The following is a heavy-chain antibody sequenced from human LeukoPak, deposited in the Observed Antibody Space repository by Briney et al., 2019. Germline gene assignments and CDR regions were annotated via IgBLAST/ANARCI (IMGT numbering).Heavy chain of an antibody. D-gene: IGHD1-26*01. J-gene: IGHJ5*02. CDR1: GFTFSRHW. CDR3: ARPPTGYVVGAANWFDP. V-gene: IGHV3-7*01. CDR2: IKQDGTGK. Sequence: GGSLRLSCAASGFTFSRHWMSWVRQAPGKGLEWVANIKQDGTGKYYVDSVKGRFTVSRDNAKNSLYLQMNSLRAEDTAVYYCARPPTGYVVGAANWFDPWGQGTLVTVSS.